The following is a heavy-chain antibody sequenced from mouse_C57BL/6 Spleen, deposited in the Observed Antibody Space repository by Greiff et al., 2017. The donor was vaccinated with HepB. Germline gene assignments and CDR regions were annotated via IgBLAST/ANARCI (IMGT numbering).Heavy chain of an antibody. J-gene: IGHJ3*01. CDR3: AREDSSGSFAY. Sequence: VQGVESGAELVRPGTSVKVSCKASGYAFTNYLIEWVKQRPGQGLEWIGVINPGSGGTNYNEKFKGKATLTADKSSSTAYMQLSSLTSEDSAVYFCAREDSSGSFAYWGQGTLVTVSA. CDR2: INPGSGGT. V-gene: IGHV1-54*01. D-gene: IGHD3-2*02. CDR1: GYAFTNYL.